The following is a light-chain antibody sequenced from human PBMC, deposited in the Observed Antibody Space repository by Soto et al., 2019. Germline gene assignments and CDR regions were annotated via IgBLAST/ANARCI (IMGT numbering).Light chain of an antibody. CDR2: EVS. J-gene: IGLJ2*01. V-gene: IGLV2-23*02. Sequence: QSVLTQPASVSGSPGQSITISCTGTSSDVGSYNLVSWYQQHPGKAPKLMIYEVSKRPSGVSNRFSGSKSGNTASLTIAGLEAEDEADYYCCSYAGSRTLVFGGGTK. CDR3: CSYAGSRTLV. CDR1: SSDVGSYNL.